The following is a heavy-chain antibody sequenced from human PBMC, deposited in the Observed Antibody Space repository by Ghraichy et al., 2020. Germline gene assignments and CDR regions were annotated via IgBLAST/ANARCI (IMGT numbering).Heavy chain of an antibody. V-gene: IGHV3-9*01. CDR3: AKGGVSSLYCSGGSCRFDY. CDR1: GFTFDDYA. CDR2: ISWNSGSI. J-gene: IGHJ4*02. Sequence: LSLTCAASGFTFDDYAMHWVRQAPGKGLEWVSGISWNSGSIGYADSVKGRFTISRDNAKNSLYLQMNSLRAEDTALYYCAKGGVSSLYCSGGSCRFDYWGQGTLVTVSS. D-gene: IGHD2-15*01.